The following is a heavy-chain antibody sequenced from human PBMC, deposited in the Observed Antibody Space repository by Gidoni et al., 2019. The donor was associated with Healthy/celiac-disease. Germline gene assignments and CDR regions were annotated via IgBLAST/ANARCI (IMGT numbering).Heavy chain of an antibody. CDR1: GFTFSRYS. Sequence: ELQLVESGGGLVKPGGSLRLSCAASGFTFSRYSMNWVRQAPGKGLEWVSSISSSSSYIYYADSVKGRFTISRDNAKNSLYLQMNSLRAEDTAVYYCARDYCSGGSCYSFDYWGQGTLVTVSS. D-gene: IGHD2-15*01. J-gene: IGHJ4*02. V-gene: IGHV3-21*01. CDR2: ISSSSSYI. CDR3: ARDYCSGGSCYSFDY.